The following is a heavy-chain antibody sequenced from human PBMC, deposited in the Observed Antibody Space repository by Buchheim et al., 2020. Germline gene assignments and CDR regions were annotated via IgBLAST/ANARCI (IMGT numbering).Heavy chain of an antibody. CDR2: IYHTGNT. Sequence: QLQLQESGPGLVKPSQTLSLTCTPSGDSISSGGYSWSWIRQPPGKGLEWIGYIYHTGNTYYNPSLKSRIAMSIDKSRNQFSLNLSSVTAADTAVYYCARRNTQGLYFDYWGQGTL. CDR1: GDSISSGGYS. V-gene: IGHV4-30-2*01. CDR3: ARRNTQGLYFDY. D-gene: IGHD1-14*01. J-gene: IGHJ4*02.